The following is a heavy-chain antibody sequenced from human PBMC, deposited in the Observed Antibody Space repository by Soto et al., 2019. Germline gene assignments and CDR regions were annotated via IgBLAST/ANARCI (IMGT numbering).Heavy chain of an antibody. D-gene: IGHD6-19*01. J-gene: IGHJ5*02. CDR2: INHSGST. CDR3: ARARGQWLVRGNWFDP. CDR1: GGSFSGYY. V-gene: IGHV4-34*01. Sequence: SETLSLTCAVYGGSFSGYYWSWIRQPPGKGLEWIGEINHSGSTNYNPALKSRVTISVDTSKNQFSLKLSSVTAADTAVDYCARARGQWLVRGNWFDPWGQGTLVTVSS.